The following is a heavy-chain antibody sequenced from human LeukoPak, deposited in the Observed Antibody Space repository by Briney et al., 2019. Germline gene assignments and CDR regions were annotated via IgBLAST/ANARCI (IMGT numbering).Heavy chain of an antibody. V-gene: IGHV1-8*01. J-gene: IGHJ4*02. CDR3: ARGPPNWGYDF. Sequence: ASVKVSCKASGYTFTSYDFNWVRQATGQRPEWMGWMSPNSGDTGYAQKFQDRVTMTRNTSISTAYMELSSLRSDDTAVYYCARGPPNWGYDFWGPGTLVTVSS. CDR1: GYTFTSYD. CDR2: MSPNSGDT. D-gene: IGHD7-27*01.